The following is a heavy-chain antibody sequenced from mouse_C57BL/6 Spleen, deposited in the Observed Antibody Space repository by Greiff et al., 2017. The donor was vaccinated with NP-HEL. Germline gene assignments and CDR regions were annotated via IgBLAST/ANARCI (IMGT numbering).Heavy chain of an antibody. D-gene: IGHD1-1*01. J-gene: IGHJ2*01. CDR2: IYPGDGDT. V-gene: IGHV1-82*01. CDR1: GYAFSSSW. Sequence: QVQLKESGPELVKPGASVKISCKASGYAFSSSWMNWVKQRPGKGLEWIGRIYPGDGDTNYNGKFKGKATLTADKSSSTAYLQLSSLTSEDSAVYLRARATVVATGNYFDYWGQGTTLTVSS. CDR3: ARATVVATGNYFDY.